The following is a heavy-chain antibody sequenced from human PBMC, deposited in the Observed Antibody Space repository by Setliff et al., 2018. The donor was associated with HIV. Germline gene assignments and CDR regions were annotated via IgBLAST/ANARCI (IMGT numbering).Heavy chain of an antibody. CDR3: AGCDHDFWSGHFDY. J-gene: IGHJ4*02. D-gene: IGHD3-3*01. CDR2: INTDGSNT. CDR1: GFAFSSSW. Sequence: GGSLELSCAASGFAFSSSWMHWVRQALGKGLVWVSRINTDGSNTNYADSVKGRFTISRDNTKNTLYLQMNSLRAEDTAVYYCAGCDHDFWSGHFDYWGQGTLVTVSS. V-gene: IGHV3-74*01.